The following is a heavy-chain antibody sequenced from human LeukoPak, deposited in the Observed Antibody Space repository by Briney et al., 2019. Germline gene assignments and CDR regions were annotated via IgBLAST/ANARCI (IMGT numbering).Heavy chain of an antibody. J-gene: IGHJ3*02. D-gene: IGHD2/OR15-2a*01. CDR3: ATNLFSNAFDI. V-gene: IGHV1-24*01. CDR1: GYTLTELS. Sequence: ASVKVSCKVSGYTLTELSMHWARQAPGKGLEWMGGFDPKDGGTIYAQKFQGRVTMTEDTSTDTAYMELSSLRSEDTAVYYCATNLFSNAFDIWGQGTMVTVSS. CDR2: FDPKDGGT.